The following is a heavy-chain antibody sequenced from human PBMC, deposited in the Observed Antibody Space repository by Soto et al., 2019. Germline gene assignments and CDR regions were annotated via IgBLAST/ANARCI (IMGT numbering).Heavy chain of an antibody. V-gene: IGHV3-23*01. CDR3: AKDPPGSSSVEGDY. CDR2: ISGSGGST. D-gene: IGHD6-13*01. Sequence: EVQLLESGGGLVQPGGSLRLSCAASGFTFSSYAMSWVRQAPGKGLEWVSAISGSGGSTYYADSLKGRFTISRDNSKNTLYLQMNGLRAEDTAVYYCAKDPPGSSSVEGDYWGQGTLVTVSS. J-gene: IGHJ4*02. CDR1: GFTFSSYA.